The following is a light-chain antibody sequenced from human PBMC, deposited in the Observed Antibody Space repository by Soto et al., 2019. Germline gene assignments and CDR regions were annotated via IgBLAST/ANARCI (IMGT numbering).Light chain of an antibody. Sequence: DIKMTQSPSSLSASVGDRVTITYRASQNIANYLNWYRQNSGKAPELLIHAASTLQSGVPSRFSGSGSGTDFTLTIGRLQPEDFATYYCQQSYDTPLTFGGGTKVEI. CDR3: QQSYDTPLT. CDR2: AAS. V-gene: IGKV1-39*01. CDR1: QNIANY. J-gene: IGKJ4*01.